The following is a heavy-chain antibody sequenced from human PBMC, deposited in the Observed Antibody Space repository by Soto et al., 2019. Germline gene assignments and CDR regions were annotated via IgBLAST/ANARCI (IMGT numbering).Heavy chain of an antibody. CDR3: ARLGYCSGGSCRTGAFDI. V-gene: IGHV3-48*01. J-gene: IGHJ3*02. CDR2: ISSSSSTI. CDR1: GFTFSSYS. D-gene: IGHD2-15*01. Sequence: PGGSLRLSCAASGFTFSSYSMNLVRQAPGKGLEWVSYISSSSSTIYYADSVKGRFTISRDNAKNSLYLQMNSLRAEDTAVYYCARLGYCSGGSCRTGAFDICGQGTMVTVSS.